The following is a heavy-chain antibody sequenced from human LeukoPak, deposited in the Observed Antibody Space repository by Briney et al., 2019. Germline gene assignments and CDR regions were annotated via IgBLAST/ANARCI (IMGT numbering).Heavy chain of an antibody. D-gene: IGHD3-22*01. V-gene: IGHV3-30*04. CDR2: ISYDGSNK. CDR1: GFTFSSYA. J-gene: IGHJ4*02. CDR3: ARDRGYYDSSGTTLDY. Sequence: GGSLRLSCAASGFTFSSYAMHRVRQAPGKGLEWVAVISYDGSNKYYADSVKGRFTISRDNSKNTLYLQMNSLRAEDTAVYYCARDRGYYDSSGTTLDYWGQGTLVTVSS.